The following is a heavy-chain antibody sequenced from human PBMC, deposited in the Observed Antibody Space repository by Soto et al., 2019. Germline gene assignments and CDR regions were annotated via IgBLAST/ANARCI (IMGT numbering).Heavy chain of an antibody. Sequence: QVHLQESGPGLVKPSGTLSLTCAVSGSSFSTSDWWGWVRQPPGKGLEWIGEVFHSGSTNYNPSLKSRVTMSVDKSTNQFSLRLTSVTAADTAIYYCARVMNFYDSSGYSYYFDNWGQGTLVTVSS. CDR2: VFHSGST. CDR1: GSSFSTSDW. D-gene: IGHD3-22*01. V-gene: IGHV4-4*02. CDR3: ARVMNFYDSSGYSYYFDN. J-gene: IGHJ4*02.